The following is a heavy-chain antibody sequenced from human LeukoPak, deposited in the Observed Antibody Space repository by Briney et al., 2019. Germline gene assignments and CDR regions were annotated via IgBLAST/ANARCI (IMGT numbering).Heavy chain of an antibody. CDR3: ARADGAAGTSGYYYYYMDV. CDR2: IYTSGST. J-gene: IGHJ6*03. V-gene: IGHV4-4*07. Sequence: SETLSLTRTVSGGSISSYYWSWIRQPAGKGLEWIGRIYTSGSTNYNPSLKSRVTMSVDTSKNQFSLKLSSVTAADTAVYYCARADGAAGTSGYYYYYMDVWGKGTTVTVSS. D-gene: IGHD6-13*01. CDR1: GGSISSYY.